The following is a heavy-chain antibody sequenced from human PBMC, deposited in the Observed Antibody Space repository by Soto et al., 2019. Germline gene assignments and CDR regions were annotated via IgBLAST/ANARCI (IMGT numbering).Heavy chain of an antibody. CDR3: ATDRKYHYGSVNWSNFYGLEV. J-gene: IGHJ6*02. CDR1: GATFRTYT. V-gene: IGHV1-69*08. D-gene: IGHD3-10*01. CDR2: IIRLVGTT. Sequence: QVQLVQSGTEVTKPGSSVKVPCKASGATFRTYTLSWVSPGPGQGLEWMGRIIRLVGTTTYAQSFRVRVTVTADKSTSTTYMELSGLKSEDTAVYYCATDRKYHYGSVNWSNFYGLEVWGQWTNVMVS.